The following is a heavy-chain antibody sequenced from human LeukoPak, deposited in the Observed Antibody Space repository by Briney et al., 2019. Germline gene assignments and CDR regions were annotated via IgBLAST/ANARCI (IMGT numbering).Heavy chain of an antibody. J-gene: IGHJ4*02. V-gene: IGHV1-46*01. CDR2: INPSGGST. Sequence: ASVKVSCKASGYTFTSYYMHWVRQAPGQGLEWMGIINPSGGSTSYAQKFQGRVTMTRDMSTSTVYMELSSLRSEDTAVYYCARELSPFDSGSYYGYWGQGTLVTVSS. CDR1: GYTFTSYY. D-gene: IGHD1-26*01. CDR3: ARELSPFDSGSYYGY.